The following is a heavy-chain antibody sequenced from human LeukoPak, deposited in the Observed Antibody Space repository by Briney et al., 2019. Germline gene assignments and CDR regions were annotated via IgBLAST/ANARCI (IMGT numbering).Heavy chain of an antibody. Sequence: PSETLSLTCTVSGASITSYYWSWIRQTPGKGLEWIGYIYYGGNTNYTPSLRSRVTMSVDMSKNQFSLKLTSVTTADTAVYYCATGDDSVTTKPHAFDIWGQGTMVTVSS. CDR2: IYYGGNT. CDR3: ATGDDSVTTKPHAFDI. V-gene: IGHV4-59*01. J-gene: IGHJ3*02. CDR1: GASITSYY. D-gene: IGHD4-17*01.